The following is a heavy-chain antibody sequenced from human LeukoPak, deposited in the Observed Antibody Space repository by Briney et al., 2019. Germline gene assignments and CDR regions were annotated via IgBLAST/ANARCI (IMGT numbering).Heavy chain of an antibody. J-gene: IGHJ4*02. V-gene: IGHV3-11*05. CDR1: GFTFSDYY. D-gene: IGHD4-17*01. CDR2: ISSSSSYT. CDR3: ARVPAYGDYFDY. Sequence: GGSLRLSCAASGFTFSDYYMSGIRQAPGKGLEWVSYISSSSSYTNYADSVKGRFTISRDNAKNSLYLQMNSLRAEDTAVYYCARVPAYGDYFDYWGQGTLVTVSS.